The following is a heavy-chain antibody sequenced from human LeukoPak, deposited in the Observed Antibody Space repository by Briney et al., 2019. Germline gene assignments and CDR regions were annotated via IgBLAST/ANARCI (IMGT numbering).Heavy chain of an antibody. CDR3: ARTSNSGTNNGLPGYFDY. D-gene: IGHD1-26*01. CDR2: INPCAGST. V-gene: IGHV1-46*01. J-gene: IGHJ4*02. Sequence: ASVKVSCKASRYTFTSYFMHWVGQAPGQGGEWMGIINPCAGSTSYAQKFQGRVTVTRDTSTSTVYMEMTSLSPEDTAVYYCARTSNSGTNNGLPGYFDYWGQGTLVTVSS. CDR1: RYTFTSYF.